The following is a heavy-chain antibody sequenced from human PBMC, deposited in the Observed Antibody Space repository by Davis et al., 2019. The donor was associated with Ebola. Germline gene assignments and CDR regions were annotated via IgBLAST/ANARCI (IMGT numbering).Heavy chain of an antibody. Sequence: GESLKISCAASGFTFSSYWMSWVRQAPGKGLEWVSGISGSGGSTYYADSVKGRFTISRDNSKNTLYLQMNSLRAEDTAVYYCAKAIWTMIVVVPPLDYWGQGTLVTVSS. J-gene: IGHJ4*02. V-gene: IGHV3-23*01. CDR3: AKAIWTMIVVVPPLDY. CDR1: GFTFSSYW. D-gene: IGHD3-22*01. CDR2: ISGSGGST.